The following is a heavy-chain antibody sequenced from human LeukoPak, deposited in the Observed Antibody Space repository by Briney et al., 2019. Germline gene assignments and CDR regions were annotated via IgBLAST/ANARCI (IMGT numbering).Heavy chain of an antibody. CDR1: GFTFSSYW. J-gene: IGHJ4*02. Sequence: GGALRLSCAASGFTFSSYWMNWVRQDPGKGLVWVSRIASDGSSTTYADSVKGRFSISRDNAKNTLYLQMNSLRVEDTAVYYCARGRPHGNDYWGQGTLVTVSS. V-gene: IGHV3-74*01. CDR2: IASDGSST. CDR3: ARGRPHGNDY. D-gene: IGHD4-23*01.